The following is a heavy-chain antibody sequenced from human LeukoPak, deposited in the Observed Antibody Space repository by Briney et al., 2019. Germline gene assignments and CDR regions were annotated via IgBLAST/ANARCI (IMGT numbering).Heavy chain of an antibody. CDR1: GFTFSSYA. D-gene: IGHD3-22*01. Sequence: GGSLRLSCAASGFTFSSYAMSWVRQVPGKGLEWVSAISGSGGSTYYADSVKGRFTISRDNSKNTLYLQMNSLRAEDTAVYYCAKSITMIVVVGDAFDIWGQGTMVTVSS. V-gene: IGHV3-23*01. CDR2: ISGSGGST. CDR3: AKSITMIVVVGDAFDI. J-gene: IGHJ3*02.